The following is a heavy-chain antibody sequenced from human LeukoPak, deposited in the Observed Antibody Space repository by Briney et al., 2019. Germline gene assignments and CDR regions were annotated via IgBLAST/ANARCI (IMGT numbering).Heavy chain of an antibody. J-gene: IGHJ4*02. CDR2: IFYSGTT. CDR3: ARHRYPSYGSGKRDKPFYFDF. CDR1: GGSISGYY. Sequence: PSETLSLTCTVSGGSISGYYWSWIRQPPGKGLEWIGYIFYSGTTNYNPSLKSRVTILVDTSKNHFSLKLSSVTAADTAVYYCARHRYPSYGSGKRDKPFYFDFWGQGALVTVSS. D-gene: IGHD3-10*01. V-gene: IGHV4-59*08.